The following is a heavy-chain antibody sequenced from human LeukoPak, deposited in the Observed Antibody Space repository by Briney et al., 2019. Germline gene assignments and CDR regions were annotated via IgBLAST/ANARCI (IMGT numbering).Heavy chain of an antibody. D-gene: IGHD3-3*01. J-gene: IGHJ6*03. Sequence: SETLSLTCAVYGGSFSGYYWSWIRQLPGKGLEWIGEINHSGSTNYNPSLKSRVTISVDTSKNQFSLKLSSVTAADTAVYYCASSIFGVVLSYYYYMDVWGKGTTVTVSS. CDR3: ASSIFGVVLSYYYYMDV. CDR2: INHSGST. V-gene: IGHV4-34*01. CDR1: GGSFSGYY.